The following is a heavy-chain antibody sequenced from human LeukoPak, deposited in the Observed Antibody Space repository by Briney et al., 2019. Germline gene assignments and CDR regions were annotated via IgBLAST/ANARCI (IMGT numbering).Heavy chain of an antibody. CDR3: ARDKWNPGY. D-gene: IGHD1-20*01. J-gene: IGHJ4*02. Sequence: PGGSLRLSCAASGFTFRSYWMTWVRQAPGKGLEWVANIKEEGSEKNYVDSVKGRFTVSRDNAKNSLYLQMNSLRVEDTGVYYCARDKWNPGYWGQGTLVTVSS. CDR2: IKEEGSEK. CDR1: GFTFRSYW. V-gene: IGHV3-7*01.